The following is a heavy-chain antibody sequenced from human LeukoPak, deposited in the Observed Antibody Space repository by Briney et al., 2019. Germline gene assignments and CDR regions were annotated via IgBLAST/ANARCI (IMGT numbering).Heavy chain of an antibody. V-gene: IGHV3-30*03. D-gene: IGHD6-19*01. CDR2: ISYNGRRK. Sequence: PGGSLRLSCVASGFTFNTYAIHWVRQAPGKGLEWVALISYNGRRKDYAESVKGRFTIDRDNSKSTVFLQMNSLRPDDTAVYYCARPQGQSSGWYGFDYWGQGTLVTVSS. CDR3: ARPQGQSSGWYGFDY. CDR1: GFTFNTYA. J-gene: IGHJ4*02.